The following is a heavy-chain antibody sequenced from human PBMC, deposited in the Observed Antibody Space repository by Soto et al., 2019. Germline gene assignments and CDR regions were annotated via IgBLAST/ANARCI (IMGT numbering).Heavy chain of an antibody. D-gene: IGHD1-1*01. CDR2: IIPILGIA. CDR1: GGTFSSYT. J-gene: IGHJ4*02. CDR3: ARAAFFVPDLDSPSDY. Sequence: PVKVSCKASGGTFSSYTISSARQAPGQGLEWMGRIIPILGIANYAQKFQGRVTITADKSTSTAYMELSSLRSEDTAVYYCARAAFFVPDLDSPSDYRGQGTLVTVSS. V-gene: IGHV1-69*02.